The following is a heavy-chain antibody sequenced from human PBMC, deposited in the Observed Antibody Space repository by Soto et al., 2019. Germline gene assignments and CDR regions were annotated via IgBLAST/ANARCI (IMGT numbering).Heavy chain of an antibody. D-gene: IGHD2-21*01. CDR1: GGTFSKYS. V-gene: IGHV1-69*06. J-gene: IGHJ6*02. Sequence: QVRLVQSGAEVKKPGSSVKVSCKVSGGTFSKYSLSWVRQTPGQGLEWMGGITPFVDTSNYAQRFLGRVTITADKSTNTAFWEVRGLTPEATALYLCARKCFFNGSSCYSRHYYGMDVWGQGTTVTVSS. CDR2: ITPFVDTS. CDR3: ARKCFFNGSSCYSRHYYGMDV.